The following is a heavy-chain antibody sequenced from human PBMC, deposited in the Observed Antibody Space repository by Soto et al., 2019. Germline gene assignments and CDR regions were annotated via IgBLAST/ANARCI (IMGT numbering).Heavy chain of an antibody. CDR2: IYSDDDV. CDR3: ARSRYSHAWYNKATFEL. V-gene: IGHV2-5*02. Sequence: QITFKESGPSLIKPTQTLTLTCTFSGFSLSTSGVGVGWIRQPPGKALEWLALIYSDDDVRYSPSLNSRLTFTMDTSKNQVLLTMTNMDPVDTATYYCARSRYSHAWYNKATFELWGQGTLVSVSS. D-gene: IGHD1-1*01. J-gene: IGHJ4*02. CDR1: GFSLSTSGVG.